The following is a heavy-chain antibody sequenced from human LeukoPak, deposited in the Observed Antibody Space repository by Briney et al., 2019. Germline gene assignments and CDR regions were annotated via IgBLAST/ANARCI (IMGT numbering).Heavy chain of an antibody. CDR3: ARVPAAIGAFDY. V-gene: IGHV3-30*01. D-gene: IGHD2-2*01. J-gene: IGHJ4*02. CDR1: GFTFSSYA. Sequence: GGSLRLSCAASGFTFSSYAMHWVRQAPGKGLEWVAVISYDGSNKYYADSVKGRFTISRDNSKNTLYLQMNSLRAEDTAVYYCARVPAAIGAFDYWGQGTLVTVSS. CDR2: ISYDGSNK.